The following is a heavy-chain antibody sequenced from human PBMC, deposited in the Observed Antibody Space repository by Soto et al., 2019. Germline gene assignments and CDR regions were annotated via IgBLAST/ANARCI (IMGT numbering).Heavy chain of an antibody. V-gene: IGHV3-21*06. Sequence: GGSLRLSCAASGFTFTRDSMNWVRQAPGKGLEWVSSISSTTNYIYYGDSMKGRFTISRDNAKNSLYMEMNSLRAEDTAVYYCARESEDLTSNFHYWGQGPLVTVSS. CDR3: ARESEDLTSNFHY. J-gene: IGHJ4*02. CDR2: ISSTTNYI. CDR1: GFTFTRDS.